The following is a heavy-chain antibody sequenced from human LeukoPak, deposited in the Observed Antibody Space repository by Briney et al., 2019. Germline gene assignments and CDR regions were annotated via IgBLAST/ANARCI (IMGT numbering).Heavy chain of an antibody. CDR3: ALKTWGYDSSGYNNWFDP. J-gene: IGHJ5*02. Sequence: SETLSLTCTVSGGSISSSSYYWGWIRQPPGKGLEWIGSIYYSGSTYYNPSLKSRVTISVDTSKNQFSLKLYSVTAADTAVYYCALKTWGYDSSGYNNWFDPWGQGTLVTVSS. D-gene: IGHD3-22*01. V-gene: IGHV4-39*07. CDR1: GGSISSSSYY. CDR2: IYYSGST.